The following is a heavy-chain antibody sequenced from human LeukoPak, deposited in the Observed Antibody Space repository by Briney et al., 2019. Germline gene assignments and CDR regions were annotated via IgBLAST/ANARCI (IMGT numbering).Heavy chain of an antibody. Sequence: GGSLRLSCAAAGFTFSNYWMHWVRQAPGKGLVWVSRIKSDGRTNYADSVKGRFTISRDNANNTVSLQMNSLRAEDTGVYYCARAPSEIGGYYPEYFRHWGQGTLVTVSS. D-gene: IGHD3-22*01. CDR2: IKSDGRT. J-gene: IGHJ1*01. CDR1: GFTFSNYW. CDR3: ARAPSEIGGYYPEYFRH. V-gene: IGHV3-74*01.